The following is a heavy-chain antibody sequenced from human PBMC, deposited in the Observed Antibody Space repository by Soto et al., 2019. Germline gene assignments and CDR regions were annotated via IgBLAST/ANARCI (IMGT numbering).Heavy chain of an antibody. CDR1: GFILSDCA. D-gene: IGHD7-27*01. Sequence: GGSLRLSCATSGFILSDCAMNWVRQAPGKGLEWVSYISSSSSVIDYADSVKGRFTVSRDNARNSLYLQMDSLRAEDTAVYYCARDLSWGSNWYYYMDVWGKGTTVTVSS. V-gene: IGHV3-48*01. J-gene: IGHJ6*03. CDR2: ISSSSSVI. CDR3: ARDLSWGSNWYYYMDV.